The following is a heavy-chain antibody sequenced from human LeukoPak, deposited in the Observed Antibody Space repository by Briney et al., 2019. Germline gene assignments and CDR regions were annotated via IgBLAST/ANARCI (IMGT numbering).Heavy chain of an antibody. Sequence: PSQTLSLTCTVSGGSISSGSYYWSWIRQPAGKGLEWIGRIYTSGSTNYNPSLKSRVTISVDTSKNQFSLKLSSVTAADTAMYYCATRRGVPAAAYYYYYMDVWGKGTTVTVSS. V-gene: IGHV4-61*02. CDR3: ATRRGVPAAAYYYYYMDV. J-gene: IGHJ6*03. CDR2: IYTSGST. CDR1: GGSISSGSYY. D-gene: IGHD2-2*01.